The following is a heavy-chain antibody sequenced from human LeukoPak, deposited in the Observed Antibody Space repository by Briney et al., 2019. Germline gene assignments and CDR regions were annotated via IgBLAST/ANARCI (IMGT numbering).Heavy chain of an antibody. D-gene: IGHD3-10*01. CDR2: ISYDGSNK. CDR3: ARGPYYYDLGSSSGAFDI. CDR1: GFTFSNYA. J-gene: IGHJ3*02. Sequence: GGSLRLSCAASGFTFSNYAMHWVRQAPGKGLEWVALISYDGSNKYYANSVKGRFTISRDNSKNTLYLQMSSLRPEDTAVYYCARGPYYYDLGSSSGAFDIWGQGTKVTVSS. V-gene: IGHV3-30-3*01.